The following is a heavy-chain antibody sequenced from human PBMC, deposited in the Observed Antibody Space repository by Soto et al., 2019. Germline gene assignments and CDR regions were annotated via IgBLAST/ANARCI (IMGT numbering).Heavy chain of an antibody. V-gene: IGHV4-34*01. CDR2: INHSGST. D-gene: IGHD3-3*01. CDR3: ARGQVLRFLYWPARYGMDT. CDR1: GGSFSGYY. Sequence: PSETLSLTCAVYGGSFSGYYWSWIRQPPGKGLEWIGEINHSGSTNYNPSLKSRVTISVGTSKNQFSLKLSSVTAADTAVYYCARGQVLRFLYWPARYGMDTCVQGNTVTVSS. J-gene: IGHJ6*02.